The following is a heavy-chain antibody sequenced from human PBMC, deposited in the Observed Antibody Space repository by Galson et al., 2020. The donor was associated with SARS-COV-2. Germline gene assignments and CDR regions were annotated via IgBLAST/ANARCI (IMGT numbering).Heavy chain of an antibody. V-gene: IGHV3-73*01. CDR1: GFTFSGSA. J-gene: IGHJ6*02. D-gene: IGHD3-9*01. Sequence: GESLKISCAASGFTFSGSAMHWVRQASGKGLAWVGRIRSKANSYATAYAASVKGRFTISRDDSKNTAYLQMNSLKTEDTAVYYCTSYHYDILTGYYNTSPRGYYYYGMDVWGQGTTVTVSS. CDR2: IRSKANSYAT. CDR3: TSYHYDILTGYYNTSPRGYYYYGMDV.